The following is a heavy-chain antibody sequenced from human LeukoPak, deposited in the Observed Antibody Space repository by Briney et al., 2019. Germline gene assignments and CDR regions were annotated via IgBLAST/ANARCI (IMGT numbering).Heavy chain of an antibody. CDR3: ALYDYGDYDGGY. V-gene: IGHV4-61*10. CDR2: IYYSGST. D-gene: IGHD4-17*01. J-gene: IGHJ4*02. CDR1: GGSISSGSYY. Sequence: SETLSLTCTVSGGSISSGSYYWSWIRQPAGKGLEWIGRIYYSGSTNYNPSLKSRVTISVDTSKNRFSLKLSSVTAADTAVYYCALYDYGDYDGGYWGQGTLVTVSS.